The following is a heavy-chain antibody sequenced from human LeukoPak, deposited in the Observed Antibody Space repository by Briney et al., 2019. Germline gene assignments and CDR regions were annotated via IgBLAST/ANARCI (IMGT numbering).Heavy chain of an antibody. CDR2: ISGSGGST. V-gene: IGHV3-23*01. CDR3: AKDSGPTYYDFWSCYIDY. J-gene: IGHJ4*02. Sequence: GGSLSLSCAASGFTFSSYAMSWVRQAQGKGLEWVSAISGSGGSTYYADSGKGRFAISRDNSKNTLDLQMNSLRAEDTAVYYCAKDSGPTYYDFWSCYIDYWGQGTLVTVSS. D-gene: IGHD3-3*01. CDR1: GFTFSSYA.